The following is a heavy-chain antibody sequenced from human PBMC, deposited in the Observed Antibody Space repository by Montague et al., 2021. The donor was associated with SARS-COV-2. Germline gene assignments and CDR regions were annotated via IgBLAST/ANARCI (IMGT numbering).Heavy chain of an antibody. V-gene: IGHV2-70*01. D-gene: IGHD3-9*01. CDR1: GFSLSTSGMC. CDR2: IDWDDDK. J-gene: IGHJ6*02. CDR3: ARITSLRYFVWSMISGQLPGYYYYYGMDV. Sequence: VKPTQTLTLTCTFSGFSLSTSGMCVSWIRPPPGKALEWLALIDWDDDKYYSTSLKTRLTISKDTSKNHVVLTMTNMDPLDTATYYCARITSLRYFVWSMISGQLPGYYYYYGMDVWGQGTTVTVSS.